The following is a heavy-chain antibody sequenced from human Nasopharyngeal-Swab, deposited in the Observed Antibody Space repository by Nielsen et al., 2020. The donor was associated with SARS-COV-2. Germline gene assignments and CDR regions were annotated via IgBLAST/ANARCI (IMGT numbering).Heavy chain of an antibody. J-gene: IGHJ5*02. CDR2: INAGNGNT. Sequence: ASVKVSCKASGYTFTSYAKHWVRQAPGQRLEWMGWINAGNGNTKYSQKFQGRVTITRDTSASTAYMELSSLRSEDTAVYYCARVHWDSSSWYMYNWFDPWGQGTLVTVSS. CDR1: GYTFTSYA. D-gene: IGHD6-13*01. CDR3: ARVHWDSSSWYMYNWFDP. V-gene: IGHV1-3*01.